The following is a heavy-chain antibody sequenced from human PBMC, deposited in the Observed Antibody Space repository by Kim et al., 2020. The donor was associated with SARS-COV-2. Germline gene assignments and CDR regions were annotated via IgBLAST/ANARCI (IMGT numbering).Heavy chain of an antibody. Sequence: SLKSRVTISVDTSKNQFSLKLSSVTAADTAVYYCARGRRYYYAPNWFDPWGQGTLVTVSS. J-gene: IGHJ5*02. V-gene: IGHV4-34*01. CDR3: ARGRRYYYAPNWFDP. D-gene: IGHD3-10*01.